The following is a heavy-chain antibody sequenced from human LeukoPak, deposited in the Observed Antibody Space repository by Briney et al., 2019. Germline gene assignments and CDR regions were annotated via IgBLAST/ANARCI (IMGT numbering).Heavy chain of an antibody. CDR1: GFTFSSHW. CDR3: ARDTDGPDY. J-gene: IGHJ4*02. Sequence: GGSLRLSCAASGFTFSSHWMSWVRQAPGKGLEWVANMKQDGSEQYYADSVKGRFPISRDNAQNSLYLQMNSLRVEDTAVYYCARDTDGPDYWGQGTLVTVSS. CDR2: MKQDGSEQ. V-gene: IGHV3-7*01. D-gene: IGHD4-17*01.